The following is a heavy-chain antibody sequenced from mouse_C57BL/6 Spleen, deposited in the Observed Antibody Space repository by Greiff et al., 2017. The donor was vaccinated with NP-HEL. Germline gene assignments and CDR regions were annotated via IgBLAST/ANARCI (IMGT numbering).Heavy chain of an antibody. CDR1: GYTFTDYN. D-gene: IGHD1-1*01. J-gene: IGHJ4*01. Sequence: EVQLQQSGPELVKPGASVKIPCKASGYTFTDYNMDWVKQSHGKSLEWIGDINPNNGGTIYNQKFKGKATLTVDKSSSTAYMELRSLTSEDTAVYYCALYYYGRRAMDYWGQGTSVTVSS. CDR2: INPNNGGT. V-gene: IGHV1-18*01. CDR3: ALYYYGRRAMDY.